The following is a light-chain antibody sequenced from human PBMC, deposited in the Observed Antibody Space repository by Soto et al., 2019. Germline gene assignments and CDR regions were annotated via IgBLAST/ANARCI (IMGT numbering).Light chain of an antibody. V-gene: IGKV3-15*01. CDR2: DTS. Sequence: VRRPTPGTLSVSPRAGATLSCRASQGIGDTLACYQQKPGQTPRLLIYDTSTRATGVPTRFSGSRSGAEFTLTINSLQSEDFAVYYCQPDNTWPLTFAGGTKVDIK. CDR1: QGIGDT. CDR3: QPDNTWPLT. J-gene: IGKJ4*01.